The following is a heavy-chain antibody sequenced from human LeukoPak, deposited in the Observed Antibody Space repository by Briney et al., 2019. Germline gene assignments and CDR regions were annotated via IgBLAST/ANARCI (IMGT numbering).Heavy chain of an antibody. CDR1: GYRLTNNW. CDR3: VRLGLTSSLDY. CDR2: IYPGDSDT. D-gene: IGHD6-13*01. V-gene: IGHV5-51*01. J-gene: IGHJ4*02. Sequence: KRGESLKISCKISGYRLTNNWVGWVRQVPGKGLEWMGLIYPGDSDTRSSPPFQGQVTCSVDTSISTAYLELSGLRGSDTAVYYCVRLGLTSSLDYWGQGTLATVSS.